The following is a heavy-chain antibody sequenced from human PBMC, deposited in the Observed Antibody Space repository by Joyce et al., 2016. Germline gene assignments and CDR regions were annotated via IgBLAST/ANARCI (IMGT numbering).Heavy chain of an antibody. J-gene: IGHJ4*02. V-gene: IGHV5-10-1*01. CDR2: IDPSDPYT. Sequence: EVQLVQSGAEVKKPGESLRISCKGSGYSFTSYWISWVRQMPGKGLGWVGRIDPSDPYTNYSPSVQGHVTISADKSISTAYLQWSSLKASDTAMYYCARVSWNYDFWTDGDYWGQGTLVTVSS. D-gene: IGHD3-3*01. CDR1: GYSFTSYW. CDR3: ARVSWNYDFWTDGDY.